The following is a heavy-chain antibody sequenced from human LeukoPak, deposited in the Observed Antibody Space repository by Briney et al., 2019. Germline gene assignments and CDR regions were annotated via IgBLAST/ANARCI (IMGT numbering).Heavy chain of an antibody. J-gene: IGHJ4*02. Sequence: GGSLRLSCAASGFTFSSYAMHWVRQAPGKGLEWVAVIPYNGSNKYYADSVKGRFTISRDNSKNTLYLQMNSLRAEDTAVYYCARDPLVATILYYFDYWSQGTLVTVSS. CDR3: ARDPLVATILYYFDY. D-gene: IGHD5-12*01. CDR2: IPYNGSNK. CDR1: GFTFSSYA. V-gene: IGHV3-30-3*01.